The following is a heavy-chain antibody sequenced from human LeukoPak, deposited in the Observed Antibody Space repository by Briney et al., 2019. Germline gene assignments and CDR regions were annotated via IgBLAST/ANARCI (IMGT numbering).Heavy chain of an antibody. CDR2: INTNSGGT. CDR1: GYTFTGYY. V-gene: IGHV1-2*06. J-gene: IGHJ6*03. Sequence: ASVKVSCKASGYTFTGYYIHWVRQAPGQGLEWMGRINTNSGGTNYAQKSQGRVTMTRDTSIITAYMELSRLRSDDTAVYYCARDSSSVNYCYYYYMDVWGKGTTVTVSS. D-gene: IGHD6-6*01. CDR3: ARDSSSVNYCYYYYMDV.